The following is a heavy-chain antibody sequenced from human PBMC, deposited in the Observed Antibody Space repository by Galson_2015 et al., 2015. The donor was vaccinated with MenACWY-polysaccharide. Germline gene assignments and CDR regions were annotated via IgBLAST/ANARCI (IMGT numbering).Heavy chain of an antibody. D-gene: IGHD1-26*01. CDR3: ARVEKYSGSFYILY. V-gene: IGHV4-38-2*02. CDR2: IFHSGTT. Sequence: GWIRQPPGKGLEWIASIFHSGTTYYNPSLKSRVTISVDTSKNQFPLKLSSVTAADTAVYYCARVEKYSGSFYILYWGQGTLVTVSS. J-gene: IGHJ4*02.